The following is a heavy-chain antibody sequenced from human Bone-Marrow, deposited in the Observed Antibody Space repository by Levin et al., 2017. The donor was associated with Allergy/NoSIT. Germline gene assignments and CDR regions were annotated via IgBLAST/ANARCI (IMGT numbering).Heavy chain of an antibody. V-gene: IGHV1-2*02. CDR1: GYTFTDYS. CDR3: ARQAFYDCWSGRLDGDWYFDL. D-gene: IGHD3-3*01. Sequence: GESLKISCKASGYTFTDYSIHWVRQAPGQGLEWMGWISPKTGGTKYAQKFQGRLTMTRDTSISTVYMELRRLRSDDTAIYYCARQAFYDCWSGRLDGDWYFDLWGRGALVSVSS. J-gene: IGHJ2*01. CDR2: ISPKTGGT.